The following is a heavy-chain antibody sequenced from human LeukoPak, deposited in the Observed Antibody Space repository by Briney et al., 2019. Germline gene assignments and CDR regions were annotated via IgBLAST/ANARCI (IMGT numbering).Heavy chain of an antibody. CDR3: AKIFNQAAPNKPYYMDV. J-gene: IGHJ6*03. Sequence: GGSLRLSCAAPGFTFSSYAMSWVRQAPGKGLEWVSAISGSGGSTYYADSVKGRFTISRDNSKNTLYLQMNSLRAEDTAVYYCAKIFNQAAPNKPYYMDVWGKGTTVTVSS. V-gene: IGHV3-23*01. D-gene: IGHD6-6*01. CDR1: GFTFSSYA. CDR2: ISGSGGST.